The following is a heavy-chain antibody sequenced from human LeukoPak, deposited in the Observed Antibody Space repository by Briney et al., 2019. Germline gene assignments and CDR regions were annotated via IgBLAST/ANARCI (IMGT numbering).Heavy chain of an antibody. CDR3: ARVGFLEWLPDYYYYGMDV. D-gene: IGHD3-3*01. Sequence: GGSLRLSCAASGFTFSSYSMNWVRQAPGKGLELVSSISSSSSYIYYADSVKCRFTISRDNATNSLYLQMNSLRAEDTAVYYCARVGFLEWLPDYYYYGMDVWGQGTTVTVSS. J-gene: IGHJ6*02. V-gene: IGHV3-21*01. CDR1: GFTFSSYS. CDR2: ISSSSSYI.